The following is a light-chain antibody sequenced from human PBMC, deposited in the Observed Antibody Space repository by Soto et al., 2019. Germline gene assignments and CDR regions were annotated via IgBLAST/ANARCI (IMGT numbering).Light chain of an antibody. CDR1: DSNIGNNY. CDR3: GTWDSSLTSWV. J-gene: IGLJ3*02. CDR2: DNN. Sequence: QSVLTQPPSVSAAPGQRVSISCSGSDSNIGNNYISWYRQVPRTAPKVVIYDNNKRPSWIPDRFSASKSGTSSTLAITGLRTGDEAVYYCGTWDSSLTSWVFGGGTKLTVL. V-gene: IGLV1-51*01.